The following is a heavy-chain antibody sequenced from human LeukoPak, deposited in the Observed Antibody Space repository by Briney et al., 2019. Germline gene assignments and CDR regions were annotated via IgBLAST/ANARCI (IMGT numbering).Heavy chain of an antibody. V-gene: IGHV1-18*01. Sequence: ASVKVSCKASGYTFTSYGISWVRQAPGQGLEWMGWISAYNGNTNYAQKLQGRVTMTTDTSTSTAYMELRSPRSDDTAVYYCAREWGTYGDYYYYSYYMDVWGKGTTVTVSS. J-gene: IGHJ6*03. D-gene: IGHD4-17*01. CDR2: ISAYNGNT. CDR1: GYTFTSYG. CDR3: AREWGTYGDYYYYSYYMDV.